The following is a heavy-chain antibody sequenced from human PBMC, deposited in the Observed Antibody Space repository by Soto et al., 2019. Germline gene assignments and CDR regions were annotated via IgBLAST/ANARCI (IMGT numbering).Heavy chain of an antibody. V-gene: IGHV4-31*03. CDR1: GDSISSGGYY. CDR2: ISNSGDN. Sequence: QVQLQESGPGLVKPSQTLSLTCTVSGDSISSGGYYWSWIRQHAGKGLEWIGYISNSGDNYYNPSLKSRLTISVGKSKNQFSLKLSSVTAADTAVDYCARGYCSGGSCCPISGYWGQGTLVTVSS. D-gene: IGHD2-15*01. CDR3: ARGYCSGGSCCPISGY. J-gene: IGHJ4*02.